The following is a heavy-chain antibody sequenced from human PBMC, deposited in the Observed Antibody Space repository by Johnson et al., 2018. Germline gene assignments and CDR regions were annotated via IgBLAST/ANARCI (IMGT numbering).Heavy chain of an antibody. Sequence: QVQLQQWGAGLLKPSETLSLTCAVYGGSFSGYYWSWIRQPPGKGLEWIGEINHSGSTNYNPSLKSRVTISVDTSQNQVSLKLGSVTAADTAVYYCARGFRGSCYKGATFDIWGQGTMVTVSS. D-gene: IGHD2-15*01. CDR2: INHSGST. CDR3: ARGFRGSCYKGATFDI. J-gene: IGHJ3*02. CDR1: GGSFSGYY. V-gene: IGHV4-34*01.